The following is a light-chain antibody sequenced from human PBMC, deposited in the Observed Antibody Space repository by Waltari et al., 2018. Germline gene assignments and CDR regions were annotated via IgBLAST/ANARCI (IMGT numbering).Light chain of an antibody. J-gene: IGKJ4*01. V-gene: IGKV1-27*01. Sequence: IQMTQSPSSLSASVGDRVTITCRVSQGISNDLAWFQQKPGKVPKVLIYAASTLQLGVPSRFSGRGSGTDFSLTISSLQPEDVATYYCQKYNTGLTFGGGTKVEIK. CDR2: AAS. CDR3: QKYNTGLT. CDR1: QGISND.